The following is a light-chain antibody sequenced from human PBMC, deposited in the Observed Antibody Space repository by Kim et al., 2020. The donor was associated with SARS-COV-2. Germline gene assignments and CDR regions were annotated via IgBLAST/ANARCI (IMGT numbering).Light chain of an antibody. J-gene: IGLJ3*02. Sequence: SYELTQPPSMSVSPGQTASITCSGYKLGNKYACWYRQKPGQSPVLVIYQDSLRPSGIPERFSGSNSGNTATLTISGTQAMDEADYYCQAWDSSTWVFGGGTQLTVL. CDR3: QAWDSSTWV. CDR1: KLGNKY. V-gene: IGLV3-1*01. CDR2: QDS.